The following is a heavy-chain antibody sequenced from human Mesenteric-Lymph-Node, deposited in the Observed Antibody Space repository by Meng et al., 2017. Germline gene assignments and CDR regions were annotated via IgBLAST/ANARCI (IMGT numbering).Heavy chain of an antibody. CDR1: GGSISSGSYY. V-gene: IGHV4-39*07. Sequence: GSLRLSCTVPGGSISSGSYYWGWIRQPPGKGREWIGSIYHSGSTYYNPSLKSRVTISVDTSKNKFSLKLSSVTAADTAVYYCARLMVDTWYYFDYWGQGTLVTVSS. CDR3: ARLMVDTWYYFDY. J-gene: IGHJ4*02. D-gene: IGHD2-15*01. CDR2: IYHSGST.